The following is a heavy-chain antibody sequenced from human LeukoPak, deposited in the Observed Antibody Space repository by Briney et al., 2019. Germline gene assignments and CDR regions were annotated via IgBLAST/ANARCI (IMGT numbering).Heavy chain of an antibody. J-gene: IGHJ4*02. CDR3: AREMTEVPAARTNYYVWGSYRYTGSPFDY. CDR2: INPNSGGT. D-gene: IGHD3-16*02. CDR1: GYTFTGYY. V-gene: IGHV1-2*02. Sequence: ASVKVSCKASGYTFTGYYMHWVRQAPGQGLEWMGWINPNSGGTNYAQKFQGRVTMTRDTSIGTAYMELSRLRSDDTAVYYCAREMTEVPAARTNYYVWGSYRYTGSPFDYWGQGTLVTVSS.